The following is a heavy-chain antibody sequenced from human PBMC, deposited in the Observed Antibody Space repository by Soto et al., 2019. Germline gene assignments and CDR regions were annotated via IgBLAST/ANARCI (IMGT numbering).Heavy chain of an antibody. Sequence: DSGPTLVNPTQTLTLTCTFSGFSLSTSGVGVGWIRQPPGKALEWLALIYWNDDKRYSPSLKSRLTINKDTSKNQVVLTMTNMDPVDTDTYYCAHRPYYDFWSGSSTMDVWGQGTTVTVSS. V-gene: IGHV2-5*01. CDR2: IYWNDDK. CDR1: GFSLSTSGVG. CDR3: AHRPYYDFWSGSSTMDV. J-gene: IGHJ6*02. D-gene: IGHD3-3*01.